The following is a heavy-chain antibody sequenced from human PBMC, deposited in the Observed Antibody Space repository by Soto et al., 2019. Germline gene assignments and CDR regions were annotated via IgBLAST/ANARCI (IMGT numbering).Heavy chain of an antibody. Sequence: SETLSLTCAVSSDSISRSHWLTGVRQSAGKGLGGLGDIYYSGSVYYNASLRSRISISMDKANNQFSLNLSSVTAADTAVYYCARRSFVTYYYYYHLEVWGKGTPVLVSS. CDR1: SDSISRSHW. V-gene: IGHV4-4*02. CDR2: IYYSGSV. D-gene: IGHD3-16*01. CDR3: ARRSFVTYYYYYHLEV. J-gene: IGHJ6*03.